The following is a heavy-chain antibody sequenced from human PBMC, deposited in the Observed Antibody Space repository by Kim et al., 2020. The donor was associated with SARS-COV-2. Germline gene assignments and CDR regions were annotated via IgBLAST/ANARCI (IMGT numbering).Heavy chain of an antibody. CDR3: VKDEGRQSDYDFWSGYSYCYYGMEV. Sequence: GGSLRLSCSASGFTFSSYAMHWVRQAPGKGLEYVSAISRNGGSTYYADSVKGRFTISRDNSKNTLYLQMSSLRAEDTAVYYCVKDEGRQSDYDFWSGYSYCYYGMEVWGQGTTVTVSS. D-gene: IGHD3-3*01. V-gene: IGHV3-64D*06. CDR2: ISRNGGST. J-gene: IGHJ6*02. CDR1: GFTFSSYA.